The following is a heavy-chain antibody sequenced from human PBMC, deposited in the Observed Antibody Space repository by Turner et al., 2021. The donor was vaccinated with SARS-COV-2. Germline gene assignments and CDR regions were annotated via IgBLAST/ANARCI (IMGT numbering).Heavy chain of an antibody. V-gene: IGHV3-66*01. CDR1: GVDISYNY. CDR2: SYAGGNT. Sequence: DVQLVESGGDLVQPGWSLRLSCAISGVDISYNYVPWIRQTPGTGLEWVSISYAGGNTYYGDSVRGRFTISRDISKNSIYLQMNSLRAEDTALYYCVRDRGRSKGWFDHWGQGTLVTVSS. J-gene: IGHJ5*02. CDR3: VRDRGRSKGWFDH. D-gene: IGHD3-10*01.